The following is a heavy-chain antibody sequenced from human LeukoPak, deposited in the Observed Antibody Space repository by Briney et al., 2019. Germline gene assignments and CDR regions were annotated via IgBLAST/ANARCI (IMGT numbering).Heavy chain of an antibody. CDR3: ARLGIQLWPFDY. CDR1: GGSISISSYY. V-gene: IGHV4-39*01. CDR2: IYYSGST. J-gene: IGHJ4*02. Sequence: SETLSLTCTVSGGSISISSYYSGWIRQPPGKGLEWIGRIYYSGSTYYNPSLKSRVTISVDTSKNQFSLKLSSVTAADTAVYYSARLGIQLWPFDYWGQGTLGTVSS. D-gene: IGHD5-18*01.